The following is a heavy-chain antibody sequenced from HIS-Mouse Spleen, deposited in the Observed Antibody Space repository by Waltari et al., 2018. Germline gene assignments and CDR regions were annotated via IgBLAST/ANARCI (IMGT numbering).Heavy chain of an antibody. Sequence: QVQLVESGGGVVQPGRSLRLSCAASGFTFSSYAMHWVRPAPGMGLEWVAVISYDGGNKYYADSVKGRFTISRDKSKNTLYLQMNSLRAEDTAVYYCARDHSGWYFDYWGQGTLVTVSS. CDR2: ISYDGGNK. V-gene: IGHV3-30-3*01. CDR3: ARDHSGWYFDY. CDR1: GFTFSSYA. J-gene: IGHJ4*02. D-gene: IGHD6-19*01.